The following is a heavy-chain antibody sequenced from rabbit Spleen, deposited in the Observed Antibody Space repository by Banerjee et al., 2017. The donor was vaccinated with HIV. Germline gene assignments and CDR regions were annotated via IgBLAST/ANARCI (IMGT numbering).Heavy chain of an antibody. J-gene: IGHJ6*01. Sequence: QQQLVESGGGLVQPGASLTLTCKASGIDFSNYYYIYWVRQAPGKGLEWIGYIDPVFGITYFANWVNGRFSISRENAQNTVFLQMTSLTAADTATYFCARDLVAVIGWNFSLWGPGTLVTVS. CDR1: GIDFSNYYY. CDR2: IDPVFGIT. V-gene: IGHV1S43*01. CDR3: ARDLVAVIGWNFSL. D-gene: IGHD5-1*01.